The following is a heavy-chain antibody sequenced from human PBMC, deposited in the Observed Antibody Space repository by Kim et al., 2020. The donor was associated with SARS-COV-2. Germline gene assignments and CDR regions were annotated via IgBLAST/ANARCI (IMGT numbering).Heavy chain of an antibody. CDR3: ARDPLGLTTVTTLTLYYYYGMDV. J-gene: IGHJ6*02. CDR2: IWYDGSNK. Sequence: GGSLRLSCAASGFTFSSYGMHWVRQAPGKGLEWVAVIWYDGSNKYYADSVKGRFTISRDNSKNTLYLQMNSLRAEDTAVYYCARDPLGLTTVTTLTLYYYYGMDVWGQGTTVTVSS. V-gene: IGHV3-33*01. CDR1: GFTFSSYG. D-gene: IGHD4-17*01.